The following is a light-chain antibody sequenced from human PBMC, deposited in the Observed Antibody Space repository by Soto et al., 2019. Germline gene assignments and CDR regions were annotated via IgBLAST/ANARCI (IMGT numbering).Light chain of an antibody. CDR3: QQYNNWPPIP. CDR2: RAS. Sequence: EIVMTQSRATLSVSPGERVTLHCRASQSVTSNLAWYQHKPGQSPRLLIYRASARATGVPDRFSGSGSGTEFTLTISSRQSEDFAVYFCQQYNNWPPIPFGQGTRLEIK. V-gene: IGKV3-15*01. CDR1: QSVTSN. J-gene: IGKJ5*01.